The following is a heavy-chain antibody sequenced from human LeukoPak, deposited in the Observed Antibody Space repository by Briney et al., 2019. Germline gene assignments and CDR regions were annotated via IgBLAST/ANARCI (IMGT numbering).Heavy chain of an antibody. CDR3: ARDQRITIFGVAIGDAFDI. CDR2: ISSSSSTI. CDR1: GFTFSSYS. J-gene: IGHJ3*02. V-gene: IGHV3-48*01. D-gene: IGHD3-3*01. Sequence: GGSLRLSCAASGFTFSSYSMNWVRQAPGKGLEWVSYISSSSSTIYYADSVKGRFTISRDNAKNSLYLQMNSLRAEDTAVYYCARDQRITIFGVAIGDAFDIWGQGTMGTVSS.